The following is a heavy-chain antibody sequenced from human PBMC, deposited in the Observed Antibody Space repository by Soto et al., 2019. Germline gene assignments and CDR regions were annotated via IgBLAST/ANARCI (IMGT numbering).Heavy chain of an antibody. CDR3: ARNYRDGYNPKWALHY. CDR1: GYTFTSYY. Sequence: GASVKVSCKASGYTFTSYYMHWVRQAPGQGLEWMGIINPSGGSTSYAQKFQGRVTMTRDTSTSTVYMELSSLRSEDTAMYYCARNYRDGYNPKWALHYWGQGTLVTVSS. CDR2: INPSGGST. V-gene: IGHV1-46*01. J-gene: IGHJ4*02. D-gene: IGHD5-12*01.